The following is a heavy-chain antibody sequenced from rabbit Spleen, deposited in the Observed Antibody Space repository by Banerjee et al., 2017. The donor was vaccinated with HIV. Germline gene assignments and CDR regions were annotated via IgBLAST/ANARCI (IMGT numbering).Heavy chain of an antibody. CDR3: ARDLVAVIGWNFNL. D-gene: IGHD1-1*01. V-gene: IGHV1S45*01. CDR2: ISGGSSGST. CDR1: GFTLSSSYW. Sequence: QEQLEESGGDLVTPGASLTLTCTASGFTLSSSYWLWWVRPAPGKGLEWIACISGGSSGSTGYASWVNGRFTISKTSSTTVTLQMTSLTAADTATYFCARDLVAVIGWNFNLWGPGTLVTVS. J-gene: IGHJ4*01.